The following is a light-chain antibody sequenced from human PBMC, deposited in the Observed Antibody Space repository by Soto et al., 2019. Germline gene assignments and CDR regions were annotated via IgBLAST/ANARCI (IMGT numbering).Light chain of an antibody. CDR2: EGT. J-gene: IGLJ3*02. Sequence: QSVLTQPASVSGSPGQSITISCTGSSSDLRVYSLVSWYKQHPGEAPKLIIYEGTRRPSGVSNRFSGSESGNTASLTISGLQAEDEADYYCCSYAGSSTVFGGGTKLTVL. V-gene: IGLV2-23*01. CDR3: CSYAGSSTV. CDR1: SSDLRVYSL.